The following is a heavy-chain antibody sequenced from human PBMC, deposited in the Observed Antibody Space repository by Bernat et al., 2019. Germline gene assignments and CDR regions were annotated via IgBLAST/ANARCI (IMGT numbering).Heavy chain of an antibody. J-gene: IGHJ4*02. V-gene: IGHV3-30-3*01. CDR3: ARGGYYYDPTNDY. Sequence: QVQLVESGGGGFRPGGSLRLSCAASGFPSGSFAMPWVGQAPGRGLEWVAVISYDGSNKYYADSVKGRFTISRDNSKNTLYLQMNSLRAEDTAVYYCARGGYYYDPTNDYWGQGTLVTVSS. CDR1: GFPSGSFA. D-gene: IGHD3-22*01. CDR2: ISYDGSNK.